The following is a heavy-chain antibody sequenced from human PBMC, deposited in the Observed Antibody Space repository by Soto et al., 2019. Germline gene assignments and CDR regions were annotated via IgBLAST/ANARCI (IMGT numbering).Heavy chain of an antibody. V-gene: IGHV1-18*04. CDR2: IRAYNGYT. J-gene: IGHJ4*02. Sequence: ASVKVSCKASGYTFTSYGISWVRQAPGQGLEWMGWIRAYNGYTNYAQKFQGRVTVTTGTSTSTAYMELRSLISDDTAVYYCARASDGYRSGWYVGYFDFWGQGTLVTVSS. D-gene: IGHD6-19*01. CDR3: ARASDGYRSGWYVGYFDF. CDR1: GYTFTSYG.